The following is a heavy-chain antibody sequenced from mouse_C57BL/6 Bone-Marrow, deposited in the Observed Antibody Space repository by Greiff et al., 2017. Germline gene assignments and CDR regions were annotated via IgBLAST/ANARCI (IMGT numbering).Heavy chain of an antibody. V-gene: IGHV1-82*01. CDR1: GYAFSSSW. CDR3: ARGEGAMDY. CDR2: IYPGDGDT. Sequence: LQESGPELVKPGASVKISCKASGYAFSSSWMNWVKQRPGKGLEWIGRIYPGDGDTNYNGKFKGKATLTADKSSSTAYMQLSSLTSEDSAVYCCARGEGAMDYWGQGTSVTVSS. J-gene: IGHJ4*01. D-gene: IGHD3-3*01.